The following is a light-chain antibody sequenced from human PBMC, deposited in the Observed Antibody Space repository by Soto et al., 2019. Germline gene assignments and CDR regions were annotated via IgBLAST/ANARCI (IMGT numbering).Light chain of an antibody. V-gene: IGKV3D-15*01. CDR2: DAS. CDR3: QQYNNWPLT. CDR1: QSISSS. Sequence: DIVLTQSPGTLSLSPGQRATLSCRASQSISSSFLAWYQQKPGQPPRLLIYDASTTATGFPARFSGGGFGTEFTLTINSLQSEDFAVYYCQQYNNWPLTFGGGTKVDIK. J-gene: IGKJ4*01.